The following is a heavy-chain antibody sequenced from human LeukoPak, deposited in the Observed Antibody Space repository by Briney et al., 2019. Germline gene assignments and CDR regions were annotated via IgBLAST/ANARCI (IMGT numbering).Heavy chain of an antibody. D-gene: IGHD2-2*01. J-gene: IGHJ6*03. CDR1: GGSLSRGDYY. Sequence: SETLSLICTVSGGSLSRGDYYWTWIRQPPGKGLEWIEHIYYSGSTYYNPSLKSRVTISVDTSKNQFSLKLSSVTAADTAVYYCARVVPAVSNYYYYYYYMDVWGKGTTVTVSS. V-gene: IGHV4-30-4*08. CDR3: ARVVPAVSNYYYYYYYMDV. CDR2: IYYSGST.